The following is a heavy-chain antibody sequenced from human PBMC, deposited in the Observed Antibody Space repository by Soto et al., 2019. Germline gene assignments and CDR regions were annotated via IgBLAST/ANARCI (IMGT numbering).Heavy chain of an antibody. V-gene: IGHV5-10-1*01. CDR2: IDPSDSYT. CDR3: ASQVRAARGWVDEWR. Sequence: GESLKISCKGSGYSVTSYWISWVRQMPGKGLERMGRIDPSDSYTNYSPSFQGHVTISADKSITTAYLQWSSLNDSDPAMYYCASQVRAARGWVDEWRWGQGTMVTVAS. J-gene: IGHJ4*02. CDR1: GYSVTSYW. D-gene: IGHD3-10*01.